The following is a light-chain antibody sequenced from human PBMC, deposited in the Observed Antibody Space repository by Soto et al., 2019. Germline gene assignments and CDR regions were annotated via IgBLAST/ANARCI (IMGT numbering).Light chain of an antibody. CDR1: QTVSSN. V-gene: IGKV3D-15*01. CDR3: QQYDYWPRT. CDR2: GAS. Sequence: EIILTQSPDTLSLSPGERATLSCRASQTVSSNYLAWCQQRPGQAPRLLIYGASTRAAGIPDRFSGSGSGTEFTLTISSLQSEDFAVYYCQQYDYWPRTFGQGTKVDIK. J-gene: IGKJ1*01.